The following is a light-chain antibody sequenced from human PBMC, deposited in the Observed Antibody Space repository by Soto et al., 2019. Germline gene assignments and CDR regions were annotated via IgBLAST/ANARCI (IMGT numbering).Light chain of an antibody. V-gene: IGKV3-11*01. Sequence: EIVLTQSPGTLSLSPGETATLSCRASLSVASYLAWYQQKPGQAPRLLIFDASNRATGVPPRFSGSGSWTDFTLTISSIVPEDVVVYYCQQRSNWPRTFGQGTKVEV. CDR1: LSVASY. CDR2: DAS. CDR3: QQRSNWPRT. J-gene: IGKJ1*01.